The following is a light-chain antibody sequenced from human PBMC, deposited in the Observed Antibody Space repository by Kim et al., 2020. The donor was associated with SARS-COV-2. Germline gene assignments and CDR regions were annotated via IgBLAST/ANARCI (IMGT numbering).Light chain of an antibody. Sequence: QMVNITCSGNNSNIGSNYVYWYQQFPGTAPKFVIYRNSQRPSVVPERYSASKSGTSASLVISGLRSADEAVYYCSTWDDSLPAVVFGGGTQLTVL. CDR2: RNS. CDR1: NSNIGSNY. J-gene: IGLJ2*01. CDR3: STWDDSLPAVV. V-gene: IGLV1-47*01.